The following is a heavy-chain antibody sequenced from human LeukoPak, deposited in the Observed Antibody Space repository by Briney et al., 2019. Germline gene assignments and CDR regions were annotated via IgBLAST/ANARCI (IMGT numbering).Heavy chain of an antibody. J-gene: IGHJ4*02. CDR3: ARSPDYDILTGYFLDFDY. Sequence: PSETLSLTCTVSGGSISSSSYYWGWIRQPPGKVLEWIGSIYYSGSTYYNPSLKSRVTISVDTSKNQFSLKLSSVTAADTAVYYCARSPDYDILTGYFLDFDYWGQGTLVTVSS. V-gene: IGHV4-39*01. D-gene: IGHD3-9*01. CDR1: GGSISSSSYY. CDR2: IYYSGST.